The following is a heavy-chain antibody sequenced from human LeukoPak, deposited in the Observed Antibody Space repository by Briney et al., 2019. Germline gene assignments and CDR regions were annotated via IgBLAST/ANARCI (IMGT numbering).Heavy chain of an antibody. CDR2: IYYSGST. CDR3: ARHTDSSGDYDP. Sequence: PSETLSLTCTVSGGSISGYYWSWIRQPPGKGLEWIGYIYYSGSTNYNPSLKSRVTISLDTSKNQFSLKLSSVTAADTAVYYCARHTDSSGDYDPWGQGTLVIVSS. CDR1: GGSISGYY. D-gene: IGHD3-22*01. V-gene: IGHV4-59*08. J-gene: IGHJ5*02.